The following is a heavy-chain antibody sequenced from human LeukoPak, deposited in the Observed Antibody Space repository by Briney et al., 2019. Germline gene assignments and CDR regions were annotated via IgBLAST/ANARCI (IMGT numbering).Heavy chain of an antibody. CDR2: IYYSGNT. D-gene: IGHD2-21*02. V-gene: IGHV4-39*01. Sequence: SETLSLTCTVSGGSISSSNYYWGWIRQPPGKGLEWIGCIYYSGNTYYNPSFKSRVTISADMSKNQFSLKLNSVTAADTAVYYCASLRATAADYWGQGTLVTVSS. J-gene: IGHJ4*02. CDR1: GGSISSSNYY. CDR3: ASLRATAADY.